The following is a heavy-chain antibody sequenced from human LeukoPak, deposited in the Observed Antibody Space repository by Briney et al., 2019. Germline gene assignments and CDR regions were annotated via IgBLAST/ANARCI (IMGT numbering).Heavy chain of an antibody. CDR2: VSGSGGST. CDR1: GFTFSSYA. CDR3: ARENRLGYCSSTSCHRSYYFDY. Sequence: GGSLRLSCAASGFTFSSYAMSWVRQAPGKGLEWVSGVSGSGGSTVYTDSVKGRFTISRDNSKNTLYLQMNSLRAEDTAVYYCARENRLGYCSSTSCHRSYYFDYWGQGTLVTVSS. D-gene: IGHD2-2*02. J-gene: IGHJ4*02. V-gene: IGHV3-23*01.